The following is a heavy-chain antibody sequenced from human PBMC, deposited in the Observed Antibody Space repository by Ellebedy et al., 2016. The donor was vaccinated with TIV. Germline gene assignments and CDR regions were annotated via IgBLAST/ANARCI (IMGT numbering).Heavy chain of an antibody. J-gene: IGHJ6*03. CDR1: GYTFTGYY. Sequence: ASVKVSXKASGYTFTGYYMHWVRQAPGQGLEWMGWINPNSGGTNYAQKFQGRVTMTRDTSISTAYMELSRLRSDDTAVYYCASPQKGYCSSTSCYDVPFYMDVWGKGTTVTVSS. V-gene: IGHV1-2*02. CDR3: ASPQKGYCSSTSCYDVPFYMDV. CDR2: INPNSGGT. D-gene: IGHD2-2*01.